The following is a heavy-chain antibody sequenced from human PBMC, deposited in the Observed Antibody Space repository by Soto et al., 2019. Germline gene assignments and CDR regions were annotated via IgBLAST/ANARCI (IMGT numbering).Heavy chain of an antibody. V-gene: IGHV1-18*01. J-gene: IGHJ6*02. CDR1: GYTFTSYG. CDR3: ARDHDDSQIFGVVIHPLDV. CDR2: ISAYNGNT. D-gene: IGHD3-3*01. Sequence: AAVKVSCKASGYTFTSYGISWVRQAPGQGLEWMGWISAYNGNTNYAQKLQGRVTMTTDTSTSTAYMELRSLRSDDTAVYYCARDHDDSQIFGVVIHPLDVWGQGTTVTVSS.